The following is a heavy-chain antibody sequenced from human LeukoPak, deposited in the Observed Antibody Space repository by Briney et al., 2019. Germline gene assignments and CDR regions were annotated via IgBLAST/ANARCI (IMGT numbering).Heavy chain of an antibody. CDR3: ARVAITYWFDP. CDR2: IYYSGST. CDR1: GGSISSTHYY. Sequence: SETLSLTCTVSGGSISSTHYYWGWIRQPPGKGLEWIGSIYYSGSTYYNPSLKSRVTISVDTSKNQFSLKLSSVTAADTAVYYCARVAITYWFDPWGQGTLVTVSS. D-gene: IGHD1-14*01. J-gene: IGHJ5*02. V-gene: IGHV4-39*01.